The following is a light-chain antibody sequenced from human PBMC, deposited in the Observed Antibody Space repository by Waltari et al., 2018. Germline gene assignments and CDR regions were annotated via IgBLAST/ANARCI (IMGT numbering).Light chain of an antibody. Sequence: QSMLTQPPSASGTPGQRVTISCSGSSSHIGSNKVNWYQQLPGTAPKLLIYGNKQRPSGVPDRFSGSKSDTSASLAISGLQSEDEAEYHCAAWDDSLNGVIFGGGTKLTVL. CDR2: GNK. CDR3: AAWDDSLNGVI. V-gene: IGLV1-44*01. J-gene: IGLJ2*01. CDR1: SSHIGSNK.